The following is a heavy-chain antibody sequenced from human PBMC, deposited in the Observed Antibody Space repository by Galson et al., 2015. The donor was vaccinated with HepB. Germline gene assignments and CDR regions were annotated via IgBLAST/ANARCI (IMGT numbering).Heavy chain of an antibody. V-gene: IGHV1-3*04. CDR2: INTGNGNT. Sequence: SVKVSCKASGYTFTSYAMHWVRQAPGQRLEWMGWINTGNGNTKYSQKFQGRVTITRDTSASTAYMELSSLRSEDTAVYYCARDLNYDFWSGYYYGMDVWGQGTTVTVSS. CDR1: GYTFTSYA. D-gene: IGHD3-3*01. J-gene: IGHJ6*02. CDR3: ARDLNYDFWSGYYYGMDV.